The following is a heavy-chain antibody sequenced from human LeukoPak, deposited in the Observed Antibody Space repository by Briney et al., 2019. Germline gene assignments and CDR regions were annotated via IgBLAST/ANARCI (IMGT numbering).Heavy chain of an antibody. J-gene: IGHJ4*02. Sequence: GASVKVSCKASGYSFTSYGISWVRQAPGQGLEWMGWISAHNGATNYAQNLQGRVTMTTDTSTNTAYMEMSSLRSDDTAVYYCARGSSAVSYQNDYWGQGTLVTVSS. CDR1: GYSFTSYG. V-gene: IGHV1-18*01. CDR3: ARGSSAVSYQNDY. D-gene: IGHD3-10*01. CDR2: ISAHNGAT.